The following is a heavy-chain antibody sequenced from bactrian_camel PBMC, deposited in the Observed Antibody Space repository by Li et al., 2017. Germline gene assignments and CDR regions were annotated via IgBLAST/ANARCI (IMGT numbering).Heavy chain of an antibody. CDR2: LDSDGTT. CDR1: GDTGGSYC. CDR3: AAGQGVGWCLDVIRT. J-gene: IGHJ4*01. D-gene: IGHD5*01. V-gene: IGHV3S55*01. Sequence: SGDTGGSYCLAWFHQVPNKEREWVAILDSDGTTRYTDSVKGRFIISKDNAKHTLYLQMTSLKPEDSAMYYCAAGQGVGWCLDVIRTGAGGPRS.